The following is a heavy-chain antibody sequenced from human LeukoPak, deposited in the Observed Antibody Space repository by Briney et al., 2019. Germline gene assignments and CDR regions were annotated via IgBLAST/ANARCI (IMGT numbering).Heavy chain of an antibody. Sequence: LTGGSLRLSCAASGFTFSSYGMHWVRQAPGKGLEWVSAISGSGGSTYYADSVKGRFTISRDNSKNTLYLQMNSLRAEDTAVYYCVKQRVGATDWYFDYWGQGTLVTVSS. D-gene: IGHD1-26*01. CDR1: GFTFSSYG. V-gene: IGHV3-23*01. CDR2: ISGSGGST. J-gene: IGHJ4*02. CDR3: VKQRVGATDWYFDY.